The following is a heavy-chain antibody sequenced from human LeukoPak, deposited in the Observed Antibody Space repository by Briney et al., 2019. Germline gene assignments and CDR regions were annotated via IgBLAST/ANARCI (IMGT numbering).Heavy chain of an antibody. J-gene: IGHJ1*01. CDR2: ISWNSGDI. CDR1: GFTFDDYA. D-gene: IGHD3-22*01. Sequence: GRSLRLSCAASGFTFDDYAMHWVRQAPGKGLEWVSGISWNSGDIGYADSVKGRFTISRDNSKNTLYLQMNSLRAEDTAVYYCARDYDSSGYDSEYFEHWGQGTLVTVSS. CDR3: ARDYDSSGYDSEYFEH. V-gene: IGHV3-9*01.